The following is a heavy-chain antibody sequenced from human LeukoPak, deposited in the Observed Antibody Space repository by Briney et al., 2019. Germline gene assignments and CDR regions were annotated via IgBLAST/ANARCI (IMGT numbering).Heavy chain of an antibody. CDR2: IHYSGRN. V-gene: IGHV4-59*01. D-gene: IGHD1-1*01. CDR1: GGSISTFY. Sequence: PSETLSLTCSVSGGSISTFYWNWIRQPPGEGLEWIGYIHYSGRNNYNPSLKSRVTISVDTSKNQFSLKLSSVTAADTAVYYCARGAFLDPFDPWGQGTLVTVSS. CDR3: ARGAFLDPFDP. J-gene: IGHJ5*02.